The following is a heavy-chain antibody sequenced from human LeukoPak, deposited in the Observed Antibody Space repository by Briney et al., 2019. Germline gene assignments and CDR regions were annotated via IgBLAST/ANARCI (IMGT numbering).Heavy chain of an antibody. CDR2: IYYSGST. CDR1: GGSFSSGGYY. Sequence: PSETLSLTCTVSGGSFSSGGYYWGWLRQPPGKGLEWIGTIYYSGSTYYDPSLKSRVTISVDTSKNQFSLNLNSVTAADTAVYYCARGGTLMTMVNWGQGTLVTVSS. D-gene: IGHD4/OR15-4a*01. J-gene: IGHJ4*02. V-gene: IGHV4-39*07. CDR3: ARGGTLMTMVN.